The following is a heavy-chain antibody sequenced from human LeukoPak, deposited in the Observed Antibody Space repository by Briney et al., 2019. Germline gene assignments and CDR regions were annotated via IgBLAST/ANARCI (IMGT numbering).Heavy chain of an antibody. CDR1: GFNFDDTA. J-gene: IGHJ4*02. V-gene: IGHV3-9*01. D-gene: IGHD2-8*01. CDR2: IYWKSGII. CDR3: VKDRSRGPRNVANILDF. Sequence: GGSLRLSCAASGFNFDDTAMHWVRQSPGKGLEWVSGIYWKSGIIGYADSVKGRFTISRHNAKDALYLQMNSLRAEDTALYYCVKDRSRGPRNVANILDFWGQRILVTVSS.